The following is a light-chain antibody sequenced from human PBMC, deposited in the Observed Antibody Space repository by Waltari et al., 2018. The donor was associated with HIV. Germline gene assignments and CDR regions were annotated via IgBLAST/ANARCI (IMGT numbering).Light chain of an antibody. Sequence: EIVLTQSPGTLSLSPGDRATLSCRASQSVSSSYLAWYQQKPGQTPRLLIYGASSRATGIPDRFSGSGSGTDFTLTISRLEPEDFAVYYCQQYGSSPPLTFGPGTKVDIK. CDR1: QSVSSSY. CDR3: QQYGSSPPLT. CDR2: GAS. J-gene: IGKJ3*01. V-gene: IGKV3-20*01.